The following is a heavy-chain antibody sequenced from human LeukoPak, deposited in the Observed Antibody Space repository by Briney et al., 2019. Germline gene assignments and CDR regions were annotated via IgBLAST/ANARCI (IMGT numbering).Heavy chain of an antibody. J-gene: IGHJ4*02. V-gene: IGHV1-3*01. Sequence: ASVKVSCKASGYTFTSYAMHWVRQAPGQRLEWMGWINAGNGNTKYSQKFQGRVTITRDTSASTAYMELSSLRSEDTAVYYCAREGSGWQRPFDYWGQGTLVTVSS. CDR3: AREGSGWQRPFDY. CDR1: GYTFTSYA. CDR2: INAGNGNT. D-gene: IGHD6-19*01.